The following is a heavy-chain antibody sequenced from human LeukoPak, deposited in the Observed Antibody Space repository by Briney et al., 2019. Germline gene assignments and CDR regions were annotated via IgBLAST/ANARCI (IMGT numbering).Heavy chain of an antibody. CDR1: GGSISSYY. CDR2: IYYSGST. D-gene: IGHD3-22*01. Sequence: SETLSLTCTVSGGSISSYYWSWIRQPPGKGLEWIGYIYYSGSTNYNPSLKSRVTISVDTSKNQFSLKLSSVTAADTAVYYCARDSGTMMSRAHHWFDPWGQGTLVTVSS. V-gene: IGHV4-59*01. CDR3: ARDSGTMMSRAHHWFDP. J-gene: IGHJ5*02.